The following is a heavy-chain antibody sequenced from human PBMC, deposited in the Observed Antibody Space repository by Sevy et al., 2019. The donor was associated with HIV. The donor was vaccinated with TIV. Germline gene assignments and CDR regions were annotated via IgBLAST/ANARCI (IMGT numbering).Heavy chain of an antibody. J-gene: IGHJ3*02. CDR3: TREAVTMVLGIYTVFDI. CDR2: IRDRAYGGTT. CDR1: GFTFGDYC. D-gene: IGHD3-10*01. Sequence: GGSLRLSCTASGFTFGDYCVSWFRQAPGKGLEWVGAIRDRAYGGTTEYAASVKGRFSISRDDSRNIAYLQMDGLNTEDTAVYYCTREAVTMVLGIYTVFDIWGQGTLVTVSS. V-gene: IGHV3-49*03.